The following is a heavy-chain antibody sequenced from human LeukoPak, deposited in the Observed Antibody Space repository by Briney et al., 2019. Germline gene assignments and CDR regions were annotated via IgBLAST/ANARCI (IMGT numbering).Heavy chain of an antibody. V-gene: IGHV5-51*01. CDR2: IYPGDSDT. D-gene: IGHD5-24*01. CDR1: GYSFTNYW. J-gene: IGHJ4*02. CDR3: ARAPKISGRDGHNLAY. Sequence: GESLKISCKGSGYSFTNYWIVWVRQMPGKGLEWMGIIYPGDSDTRYSPSLQGQVTISADKSISTAYLQWSSLKASDTAMYYCARAPKISGRDGHNLAYWGQGTLVTVSS.